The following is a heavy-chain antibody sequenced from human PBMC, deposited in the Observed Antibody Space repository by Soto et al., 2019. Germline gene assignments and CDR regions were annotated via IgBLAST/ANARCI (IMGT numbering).Heavy chain of an antibody. D-gene: IGHD5-12*01. CDR1: GFTFSNYW. CDR3: ARGLRGYSGYDSPRDAFDI. J-gene: IGHJ3*02. V-gene: IGHV3-74*01. CDR2: INSNGIST. Sequence: SCAASGFTFSNYWMHWVRQAPGKGLVWVSRINSNGISTNYAGSVKGRFTISRDNAKNSLYLQMNSLRAEDTAVYYCARGLRGYSGYDSPRDAFDIWGQGTMVTVSS.